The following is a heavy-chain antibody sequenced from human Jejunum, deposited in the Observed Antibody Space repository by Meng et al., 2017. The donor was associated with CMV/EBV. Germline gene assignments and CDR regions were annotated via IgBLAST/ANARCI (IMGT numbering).Heavy chain of an antibody. J-gene: IGHJ6*02. V-gene: IGHV3-7*01. CDR1: FLLPNFW. CDR2: IKGDGSAM. D-gene: IGHD2-2*01. CDR3: AKWVVPPGVGYALDV. Sequence: FLLPNFWRGWVRRARGKGLGWVANIKGDGSAMYSADSVKGRFIISRDNAKRSLYLQMNNLRAEDTAVYYCAKWVVPPGVGYALDVWGQGTAVTVSS.